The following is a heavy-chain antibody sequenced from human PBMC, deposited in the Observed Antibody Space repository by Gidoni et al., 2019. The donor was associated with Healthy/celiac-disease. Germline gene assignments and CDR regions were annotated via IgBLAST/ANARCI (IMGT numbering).Heavy chain of an antibody. Sequence: VQLQQWGAGLLKPSETLSLTCAVYGGSFSGYYWSWIRQPPGKGLEWIGEIKHSGSTNDNPSLKRRVTISVDTVKNQFSLKLSSVTAADTAVYYRARGHSSVHNYYFYYGMDVWGQGTTVTVSS. CDR3: ARGHSSVHNYYFYYGMDV. CDR2: IKHSGST. J-gene: IGHJ6*02. D-gene: IGHD1-26*01. V-gene: IGHV4-34*01. CDR1: GGSFSGYY.